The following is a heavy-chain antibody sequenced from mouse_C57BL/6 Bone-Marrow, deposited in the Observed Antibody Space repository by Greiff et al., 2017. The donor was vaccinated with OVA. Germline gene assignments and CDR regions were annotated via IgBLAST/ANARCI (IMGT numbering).Heavy chain of an antibody. CDR1: GFTFSDYY. CDR2: ISNGGGST. V-gene: IGHV5-12*01. D-gene: IGHD2-3*01. J-gene: IGHJ4*01. Sequence: DVKLVESGGGLVQPGGSLKLSCAASGFTFSDYYMYWVRQTPEKRLEWVAYISNGGGSTYYPDTVKGRFTISRDNAKNTLYLQMSRLKSEDTAMYYCARIYDGYYGDAMDYWGQGTSVTVSS. CDR3: ARIYDGYYGDAMDY.